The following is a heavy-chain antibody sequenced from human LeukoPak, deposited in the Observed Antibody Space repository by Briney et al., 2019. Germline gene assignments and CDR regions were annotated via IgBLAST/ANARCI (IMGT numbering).Heavy chain of an antibody. V-gene: IGHV1-69-2*01. CDR2: VDPADGET. Sequence: ASVKVSCKVSGYIFTDYYLHWVQQAPGKGLEWMGRVDPADGETVYAERFQRRVTITADKSTDTAYMELRSLRSEDTAVYYCAKMFRGETEGDYWGQGTLVTVAS. CDR1: GYIFTDYY. CDR3: AKMFRGETEGDY. J-gene: IGHJ4*02. D-gene: IGHD3-16*01.